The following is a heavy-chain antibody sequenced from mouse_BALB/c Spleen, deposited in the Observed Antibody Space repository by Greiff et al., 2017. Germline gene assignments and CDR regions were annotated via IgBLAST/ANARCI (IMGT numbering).Heavy chain of an antibody. J-gene: IGHJ3*01. D-gene: IGHD2-10*02. V-gene: IGHV2-9*02. CDR3: AREQYGNYGWFAY. Sequence: QVQLKQSGPGLVAPSQSLSITCTVSGFSLTSYGVHWVRQPPGKGLEWLGVIWAGGSTNYNSALMSRLSISKDNSKSQVFLKMNSLQTDDTAMYYCAREQYGNYGWFAYWGQGTLVTVSA. CDR1: GFSLTSYG. CDR2: IWAGGST.